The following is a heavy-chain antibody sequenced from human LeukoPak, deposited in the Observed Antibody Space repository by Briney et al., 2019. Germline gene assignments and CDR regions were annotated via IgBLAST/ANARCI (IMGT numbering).Heavy chain of an antibody. CDR1: GYTFTSYG. CDR2: ISAYNGNT. D-gene: IGHD1-26*01. V-gene: IGHV1-18*01. CDR3: AREPSGGKTNPGAIDY. J-gene: IGHJ4*02. Sequence: ASVKVSCKASGYTFTSYGISWVRQAPGQGLEWMGWISAYNGNTNYAQKLQGRVTMTTDTSTSTAYMELSSLRSEDTAVYYCAREPSGGKTNPGAIDYWGQGTLVTVSS.